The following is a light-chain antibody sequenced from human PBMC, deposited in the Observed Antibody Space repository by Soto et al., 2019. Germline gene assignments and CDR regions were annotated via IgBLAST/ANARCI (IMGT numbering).Light chain of an antibody. V-gene: IGKV3-11*01. CDR2: DAS. Sequence: EVVLTQFPATLSLSPGERATLCCRASQSVHAYLAWYQQKPGQPPRLLIYDASNRATGVPPRFSGSGSGTDFTLTISSLEPEDAAVYYCQQRSNWPPWTFGPGTKVDF. J-gene: IGKJ3*01. CDR3: QQRSNWPPWT. CDR1: QSVHAY.